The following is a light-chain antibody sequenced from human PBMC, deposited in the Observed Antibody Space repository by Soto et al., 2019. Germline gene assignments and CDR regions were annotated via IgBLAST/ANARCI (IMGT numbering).Light chain of an antibody. V-gene: IGLV2-14*01. J-gene: IGLJ1*01. Sequence: QSALTQPASVSGSPGQSITISCTGTSSDVGGYNCVSWYQQHPGKAPKLMIYEVSNRPSGVSNRFSGSKSGNTASLTISGLQAEDEADYYCSSYTSSSHYVFGTGTKVTVL. CDR2: EVS. CDR3: SSYTSSSHYV. CDR1: SSDVGGYNC.